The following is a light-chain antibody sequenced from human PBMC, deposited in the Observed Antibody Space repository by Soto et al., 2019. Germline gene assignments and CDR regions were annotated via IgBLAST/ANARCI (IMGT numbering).Light chain of an antibody. CDR3: QHYGTSHFT. V-gene: IGKV3-20*01. Sequence: EIVLTQSPGTLSLSPGERATLSCRASQSVSSNYLLWHQQKPGQAPRLLIYGASSRATGIPDRFSGSGSGTDFTLTISRLEPEDFAVYYCQHYGTSHFTFGPGTKVDIK. J-gene: IGKJ3*01. CDR1: QSVSSNY. CDR2: GAS.